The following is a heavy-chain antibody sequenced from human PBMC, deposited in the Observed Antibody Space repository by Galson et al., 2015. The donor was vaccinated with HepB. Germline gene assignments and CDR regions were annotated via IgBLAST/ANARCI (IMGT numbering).Heavy chain of an antibody. J-gene: IGHJ6*02. Sequence: SETLSLTCTVSGGAISSLNYYWGWFRQPPGKGLEWIGTIYYSGDTYYKPSLKSRVTISVDTSKNQFSLKLSAVTAADTAMYYCARDLLTVKTTDYDMDVWGQGTTVTVSS. CDR2: IYYSGDT. D-gene: IGHD1-1*01. CDR3: ARDLLTVKTTDYDMDV. V-gene: IGHV4-39*07. CDR1: GGAISSLNYY.